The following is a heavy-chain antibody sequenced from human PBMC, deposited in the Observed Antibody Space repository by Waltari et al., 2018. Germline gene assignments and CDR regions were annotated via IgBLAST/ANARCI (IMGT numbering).Heavy chain of an antibody. Sequence: QVQLQESGPGLVKPSETLSLTCAVSGYSISSGYYWGWIRQPPGKGLEYIGYISGSSGRTYYNPSLKSRVTISKDTSKNQFSLKLSSVTAADTAVYYCATTYYYSGSYYYWGQGVLVTVSS. CDR3: ATTYYYSGSYYY. J-gene: IGHJ4*02. V-gene: IGHV4-38-2*01. CDR1: GYSISSGYY. CDR2: ISGSSGRT. D-gene: IGHD3-10*01.